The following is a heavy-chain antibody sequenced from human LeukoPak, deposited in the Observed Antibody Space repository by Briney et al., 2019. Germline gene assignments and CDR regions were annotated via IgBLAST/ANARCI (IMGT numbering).Heavy chain of an antibody. J-gene: IGHJ4*02. D-gene: IGHD7-27*01. Sequence: SETLSLTCTVSGGSISSYYWSWIRQPPGKGLEWIGYIYYSGSTNYNPSLKSRVTISVDMSKNQFSLRLSSVTAADTAVYYCARHVWGSGFDYWGQGTLVTVSS. CDR1: GGSISSYY. V-gene: IGHV4-59*08. CDR2: IYYSGST. CDR3: ARHVWGSGFDY.